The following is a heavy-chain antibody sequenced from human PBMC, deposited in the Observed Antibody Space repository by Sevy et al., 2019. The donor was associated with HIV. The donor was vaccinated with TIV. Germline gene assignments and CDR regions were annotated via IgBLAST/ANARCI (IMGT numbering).Heavy chain of an antibody. V-gene: IGHV3-15*01. Sequence: GESLKISCAASGFTFSNAWMSWVRQAPGKGLEWVGRIKSKTDGGTTDYAAPVKGRFTISRDDSKNTLYLQMNSLKTEDTAIYYCTTDSKKLGLSALLDYWGQGTLVTVSS. D-gene: IGHD7-27*01. CDR1: GFTFSNAW. J-gene: IGHJ4*02. CDR2: IKSKTDGGTT. CDR3: TTDSKKLGLSALLDY.